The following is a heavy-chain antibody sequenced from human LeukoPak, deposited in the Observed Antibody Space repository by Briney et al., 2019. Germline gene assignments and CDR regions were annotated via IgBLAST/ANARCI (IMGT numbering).Heavy chain of an antibody. J-gene: IGHJ4*02. CDR3: ARAIRTGYYPYYFDY. V-gene: IGHV1-2*02. D-gene: IGHD3/OR15-3a*01. CDR1: GGTFSSYA. Sequence: ASVKVSCKASGGTFSSYAISWVRQAPGQGLEWMGWINPNSGGTNYAQKFQGRVTMTRDTSISTAYMELSRLRSDDTAVYYCARAIRTGYYPYYFDYWGQGTLVTVSS. CDR2: INPNSGGT.